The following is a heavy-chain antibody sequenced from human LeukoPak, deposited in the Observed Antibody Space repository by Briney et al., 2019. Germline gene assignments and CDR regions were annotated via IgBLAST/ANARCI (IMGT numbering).Heavy chain of an antibody. J-gene: IGHJ4*02. CDR1: GGTFSSYA. CDR3: ARDDDSSGYYHYYFDY. D-gene: IGHD3-22*01. CDR2: IIPIFGTA. Sequence: SVKVSCKASGGTFSSYAISWVRQAPGQGLEWMGRIIPIFGTANYAQKFQGRVTITTDESTSTTYMELSSLRSEDTAVYYCARDDDSSGYYHYYFDYWGQGTLVTVSS. V-gene: IGHV1-69*05.